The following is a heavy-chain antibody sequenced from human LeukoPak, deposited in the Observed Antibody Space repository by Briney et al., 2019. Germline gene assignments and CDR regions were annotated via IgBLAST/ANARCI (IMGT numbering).Heavy chain of an antibody. D-gene: IGHD1-7*01. CDR2: INHSGST. V-gene: IGHV4-34*01. CDR1: GGSFSGYY. CDR3: ARGVGTTFFRYYYYMDV. J-gene: IGHJ6*03. Sequence: SETLSLTCAVYGGSFSGYYWSWIRQPPGKGLEWIGEINHSGSTNYNPSLKSRVTISVDTSKNQFSLKLSSVTAADTAVYYCARGVGTTFFRYYYYMDVWGKGTTVTVSS.